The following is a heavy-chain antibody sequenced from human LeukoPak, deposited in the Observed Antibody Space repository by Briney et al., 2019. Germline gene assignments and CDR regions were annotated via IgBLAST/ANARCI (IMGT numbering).Heavy chain of an antibody. J-gene: IGHJ4*02. D-gene: IGHD3-10*01. CDR3: AKDRSYSGFSGRGAYFDY. V-gene: IGHV3-23*01. Sequence: PGGSLRLSCAASGFTFSSYAISWVGKAPGRGLEWVSAIPGGGGSTYYADSVKGRFTISRDNSRNTLYLQMNSLRAEDTAVYYCAKDRSYSGFSGRGAYFDYWGQGTLVTVSS. CDR2: IPGGGGST. CDR1: GFTFSSYA.